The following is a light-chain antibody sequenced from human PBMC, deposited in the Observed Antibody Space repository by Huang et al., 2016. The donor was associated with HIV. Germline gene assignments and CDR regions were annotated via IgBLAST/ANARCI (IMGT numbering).Light chain of an antibody. Sequence: DIQMTQSPSSLSASVGDRVTITCRASQNIGRDLNWYQQKAGKAPKLLIYAASRLQRGVPSRFSGLGFGTDFTLTISSLQPEDFATYYCQQSYSITRYTFGQGTKVEIK. CDR1: QNIGRD. J-gene: IGKJ2*01. CDR2: AAS. V-gene: IGKV1-39*01. CDR3: QQSYSITRYT.